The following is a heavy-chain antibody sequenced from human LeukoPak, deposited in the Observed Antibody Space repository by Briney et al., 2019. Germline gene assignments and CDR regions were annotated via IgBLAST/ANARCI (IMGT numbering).Heavy chain of an antibody. J-gene: IGHJ4*02. CDR2: ISYDGGNK. CDR3: ARDQDADYLFDY. V-gene: IGHV3-30-3*01. CDR1: GFTFSNYA. D-gene: IGHD4-17*01. Sequence: GGSLRLSCAASGFTFSNYAMHWVRQAPGKGLEWVTVISYDGGNKYYADSVKGRLTISRDNSKNTLYLQMNSLIAEDTAVYYCARDQDADYLFDYWGQGTLVTVSS.